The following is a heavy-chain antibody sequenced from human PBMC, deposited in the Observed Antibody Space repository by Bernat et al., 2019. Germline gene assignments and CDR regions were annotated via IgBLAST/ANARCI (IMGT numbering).Heavy chain of an antibody. CDR3: ARSGSSDWPVWGKEEAFDI. D-gene: IGHD6-19*01. V-gene: IGHV1-2*04. CDR2: INPNSGGT. Sequence: QVQLVQSGAEVKKPGASVKVSCKASGYPFTGYYMHWLRQAPGQGLECMGWINPNSGGTSDAEKFQGWVTMTRDTSSSKADMGLSRLRSDDTAGYYGARSGSSDWPVWGKEEAFDIWGQGTMVTVSS. CDR1: GYPFTGYY. J-gene: IGHJ3*02.